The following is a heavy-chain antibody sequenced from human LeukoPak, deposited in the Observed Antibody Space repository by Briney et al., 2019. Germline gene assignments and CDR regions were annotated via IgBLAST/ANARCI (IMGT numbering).Heavy chain of an antibody. CDR2: MSPNSGNT. CDR1: GYTFTSYD. CDR3: ASRLTRGRYYDFWSGYYSRNHDAFDI. V-gene: IGHV1-8*01. D-gene: IGHD3-3*01. Sequence: ASVKVSCKASGYTFTSYDINWVRQATGQGLEWMGWMSPNSGNTGYAQKFQGRVTMTRNTSISTAYMELSSLRSEDTAVYYCASRLTRGRYYDFWSGYYSRNHDAFDIRGQGTMVTVSS. J-gene: IGHJ3*02.